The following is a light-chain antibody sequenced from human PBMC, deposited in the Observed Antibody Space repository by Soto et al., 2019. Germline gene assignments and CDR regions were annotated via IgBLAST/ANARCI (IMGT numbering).Light chain of an antibody. J-gene: IGKJ3*01. Sequence: DIHMTQSPSSLSASVGDRVTITCRASQGISNYIAWYQQKPGKAPKLLIYAASTLQSGVQSRFSGSGSGTDFTLTINSLQPEYVATYSCQKYSSVPIFCPATKVDIK. V-gene: IGKV1-27*01. CDR1: QGISNY. CDR3: QKYSSVPI. CDR2: AAS.